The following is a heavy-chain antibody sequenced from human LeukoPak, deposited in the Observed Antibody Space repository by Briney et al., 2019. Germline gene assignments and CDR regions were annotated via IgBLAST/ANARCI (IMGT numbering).Heavy chain of an antibody. CDR3: ASEWFGETYAFDI. CDR2: ISSSGSTI. J-gene: IGHJ3*02. Sequence: PGGSLRLSCAASGFTFSNYEMHWVRQAPGKGLEWVSYISSSGSTIYYADSVKGRFTISRDNAKNSLYLQMNSLRAEDTAVYYCASEWFGETYAFDIWGQGTMVTVSS. V-gene: IGHV3-48*03. D-gene: IGHD3-10*01. CDR1: GFTFSNYE.